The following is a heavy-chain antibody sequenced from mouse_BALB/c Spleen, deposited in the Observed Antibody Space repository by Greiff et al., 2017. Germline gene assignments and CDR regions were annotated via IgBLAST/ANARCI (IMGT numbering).Heavy chain of an antibody. CDR1: GYTFTSYW. CDR2: IYPGNSDT. CDR3: TSGYGGVWFAY. Sequence: VQLKQSGTVLARPGASVKMSCKASGYTFTSYWMHWVKQRPGQGLEWIGAIYPGNSDTSYNQKFKGKAKLTAVTSTSTAYMELSSLTNEDSAVDYCTSGYGGVWFAYWGQGTLVTVSA. D-gene: IGHD1-1*01. V-gene: IGHV1-5*01. J-gene: IGHJ3*01.